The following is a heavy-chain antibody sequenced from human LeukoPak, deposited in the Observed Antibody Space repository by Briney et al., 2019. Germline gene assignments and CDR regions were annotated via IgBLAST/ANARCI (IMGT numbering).Heavy chain of an antibody. Sequence: SETLSLTCTVSGDSISNYYWSWIRQPPGKGLDWIGYVYFSGTTNYNPSLKSRVTMSVDTSKNQFSLKLTSMTAADTAVYFCARLSHPSGSDWFFDYWGQGSLVTVSS. CDR1: GDSISNYY. CDR2: VYFSGTT. D-gene: IGHD6-19*01. V-gene: IGHV4-59*08. J-gene: IGHJ4*02. CDR3: ARLSHPSGSDWFFDY.